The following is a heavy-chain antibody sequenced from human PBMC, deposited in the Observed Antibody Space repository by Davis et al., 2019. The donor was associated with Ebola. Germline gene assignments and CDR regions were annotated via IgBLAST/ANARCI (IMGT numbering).Heavy chain of an antibody. CDR2: ISAYNGIT. J-gene: IGHJ6*03. CDR3: ARVIRGRYYYYYMDV. D-gene: IGHD3/OR15-3a*01. Sequence: AASVKVSCKASGYTFTRYGITWVRQAPGQGLEWMGWISAYNGITKCGQKVQGRVTMTTDTSTSTAYMELRSLRSDDTAVYYCARVIRGRYYYYYMDVWGKGTTVTVSS. V-gene: IGHV1-18*01. CDR1: GYTFTRYG.